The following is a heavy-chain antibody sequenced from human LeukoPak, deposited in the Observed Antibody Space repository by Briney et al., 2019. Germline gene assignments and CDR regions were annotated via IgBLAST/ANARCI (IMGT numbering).Heavy chain of an antibody. J-gene: IGHJ4*02. V-gene: IGHV1-2*06. Sequence: GASVKVSCKASGYTFTGYYMHLVRQAPGQGLEWMGRINPNSGGTNYAQKFQGRVTMTRDTSISTAYMELSRLRSDDTAVYYCAREVGIRPRRILYWGQGTLVTVSS. D-gene: IGHD1-14*01. CDR3: AREVGIRPRRILY. CDR1: GYTFTGYY. CDR2: INPNSGGT.